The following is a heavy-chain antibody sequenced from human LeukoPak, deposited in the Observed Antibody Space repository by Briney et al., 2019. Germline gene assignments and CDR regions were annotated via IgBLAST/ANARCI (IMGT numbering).Heavy chain of an antibody. D-gene: IGHD2-15*01. V-gene: IGHV3-21*01. J-gene: IGHJ4*02. CDR1: GFTFSSYS. CDR2: ISSSSSYI. CDR3: ARVRRRADTRDYFDY. Sequence: GGSLRLSCAASGFTFSSYSMNWVRQAPGNGLEWVSSISSSSSYIYYADSVKGRFTISRDNAKNSLYLQMNSLRAEDTAVYYCARVRRRADTRDYFDYWGQGTLVTVSS.